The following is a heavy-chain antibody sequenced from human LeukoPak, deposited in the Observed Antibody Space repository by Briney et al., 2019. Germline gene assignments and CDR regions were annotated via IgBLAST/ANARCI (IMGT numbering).Heavy chain of an antibody. CDR3: ARDGAGDYVSVVYYYGMDV. D-gene: IGHD4-17*01. CDR2: INPNSGGT. CDR1: GYTFTGYY. J-gene: IGHJ6*02. V-gene: IGHV1-2*02. Sequence: ASVKVSCKASGYTFTGYYMHWVRQAPGQGLEWMGWINPNSGGTNYAQKLQGRVTMTRDTSISTAYMELSRLRSDDTAVYYCARDGAGDYVSVVYYYGMDVWGQGTTVTVSS.